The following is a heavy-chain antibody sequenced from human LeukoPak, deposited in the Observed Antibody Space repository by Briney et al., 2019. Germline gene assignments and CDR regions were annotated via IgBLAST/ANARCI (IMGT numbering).Heavy chain of an antibody. V-gene: IGHV3-23*01. CDR2: ISGSGGST. CDR1: GFTFSSYA. J-gene: IGHJ3*02. D-gene: IGHD6-19*01. CDR3: ARRANKGSGWSDAFDI. Sequence: GGSLRLSCAASGFTFSSYAMSWVRQAPGKGLEWVSGISGSGGSTYYADSVKGRFTISRDNSKKTLYLQMNSLRAEDTAVYYCARRANKGSGWSDAFDIWGQGTMVTVSS.